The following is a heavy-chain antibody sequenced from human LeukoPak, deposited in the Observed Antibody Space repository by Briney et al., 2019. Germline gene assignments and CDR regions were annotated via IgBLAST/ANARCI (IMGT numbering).Heavy chain of an antibody. D-gene: IGHD3-22*01. V-gene: IGHV3-48*03. CDR2: ISDSGSTT. Sequence: HPGGSLRLSCAASGFTLSSYEMNWVRQAPGKGLEWISYISDSGSTTYYADSVKGRFSISRDNAKNSLYLQMNSLRAEDTAVYYCARGLGQNNYDSSGYYPYYFDYWGQGTLVTVSS. J-gene: IGHJ4*02. CDR1: GFTLSSYE. CDR3: ARGLGQNNYDSSGYYPYYFDY.